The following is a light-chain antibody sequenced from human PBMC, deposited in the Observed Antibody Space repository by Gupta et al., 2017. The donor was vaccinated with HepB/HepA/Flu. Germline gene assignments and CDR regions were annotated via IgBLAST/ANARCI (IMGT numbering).Light chain of an antibody. CDR3: QQYNSYSWWT. V-gene: IGKV1-5*03. Sequence: DIQMTQSPSTLSASVGDRVTITCRASQSISSWLAWYQQKPGKAPKLLIYKASSLESGVPSRFSDSGYGTEFTLTISSRQPDDFATYYCQQYNSYSWWTFGQGTKVEIK. CDR2: KAS. CDR1: QSISSW. J-gene: IGKJ1*01.